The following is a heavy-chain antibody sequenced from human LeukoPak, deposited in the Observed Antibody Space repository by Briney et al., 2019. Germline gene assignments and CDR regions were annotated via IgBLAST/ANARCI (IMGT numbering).Heavy chain of an antibody. CDR3: ARMYYYDSSGYGDAFDI. D-gene: IGHD3-22*01. V-gene: IGHV1-69*05. Sequence: SVKVSCKASGGTFSSYAISWVRQAPGQGLEWMGRIIPIFGTANYAQKFQGRVTITTDESASTAYMELSSLRSEDTAVYYCARMYYYDSSGYGDAFDIWGQGTMVTVSS. CDR1: GGTFSSYA. CDR2: IIPIFGTA. J-gene: IGHJ3*02.